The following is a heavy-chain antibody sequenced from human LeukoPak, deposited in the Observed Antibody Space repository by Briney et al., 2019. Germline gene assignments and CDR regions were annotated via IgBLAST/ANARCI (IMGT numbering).Heavy chain of an antibody. Sequence: SETLSLTCTVSGGSISSYDWSWIRQPPGKGLEWIGYIYTSGSTNYNPSLKSRVTISVDTSKTQFSLKLRSVTAADTAVYYCATPLLDNDYYYYMDVWGKGTTVTVSS. D-gene: IGHD2-15*01. CDR1: GGSISSYD. CDR3: ATPLLDNDYYYYMDV. V-gene: IGHV4-4*09. J-gene: IGHJ6*03. CDR2: IYTSGST.